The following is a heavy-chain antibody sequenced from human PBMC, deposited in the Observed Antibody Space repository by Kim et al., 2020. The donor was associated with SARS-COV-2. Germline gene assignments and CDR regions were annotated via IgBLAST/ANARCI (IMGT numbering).Heavy chain of an antibody. J-gene: IGHJ5*02. CDR2: INPSGGST. Sequence: ASVKVSCKASGYTFTSYYMHWVRQAPGQGLEWMGIINPSGGSTSYAQKFQGRVTMTRDTSTSTVYMELSSLRSEDTAVYYCAREGGVLGYCSSTSCTRGENWFDPWGQGTLVTVSS. V-gene: IGHV1-46*01. CDR1: GYTFTSYY. D-gene: IGHD2-2*01. CDR3: AREGGVLGYCSSTSCTRGENWFDP.